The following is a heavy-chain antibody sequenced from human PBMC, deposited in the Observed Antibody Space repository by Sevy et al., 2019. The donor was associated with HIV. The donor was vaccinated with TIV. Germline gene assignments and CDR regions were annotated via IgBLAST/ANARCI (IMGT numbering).Heavy chain of an antibody. Sequence: GGSLRLSCAASGFTFSNYAMSWVRQAPGKGLEWVSTFSFGCGKINYADSVKVRFTISRDNSKNTLYLQMNSLRAEDTALYYCARECCSKPNDYWGQGTLVTVSS. J-gene: IGHJ4*02. CDR1: GFTFSNYA. CDR3: ARECCSKPNDY. CDR2: FSFGCGKI. V-gene: IGHV3-23*01. D-gene: IGHD2-2*01.